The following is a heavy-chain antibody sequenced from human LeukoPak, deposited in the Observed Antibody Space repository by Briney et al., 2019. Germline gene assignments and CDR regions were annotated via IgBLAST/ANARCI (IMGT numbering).Heavy chain of an antibody. CDR1: GRSISSGGYS. V-gene: IGHV4-30-2*01. J-gene: IGHJ3*02. CDR3: ARGNGAFDI. Sequence: SQTLSLTCAVSGRSISSGGYSWSWIRQPPGKGLEWIGYIYHSGSTYYNPSLKSRVTISVDRSKNQFSLKLSSVTAADTAVYYCARGNGAFDIWGQGTMVTVSS. CDR2: IYHSGST. D-gene: IGHD2-8*01.